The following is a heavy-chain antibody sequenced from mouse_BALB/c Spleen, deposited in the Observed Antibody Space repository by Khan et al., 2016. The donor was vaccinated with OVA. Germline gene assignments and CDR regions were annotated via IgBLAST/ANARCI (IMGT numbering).Heavy chain of an antibody. CDR3: ARGGYGGFAY. J-gene: IGHJ3*01. CDR2: IFPGTGST. CDR1: GYTFSSYW. D-gene: IGHD2-2*01. Sequence: QVQLQQSGGDLMKPGASVKISCKATGYTFSSYWIEWIKQRPGHGLEWIGQIFPGTGSTTYNEKFKGKATFTADTSSNTAYMQFSSLTSEDSAVYYCARGGYGGFAYWGQGTLVTVSA. V-gene: IGHV1-9*01.